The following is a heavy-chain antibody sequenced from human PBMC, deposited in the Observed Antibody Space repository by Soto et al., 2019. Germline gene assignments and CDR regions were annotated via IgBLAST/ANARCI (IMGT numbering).Heavy chain of an antibody. J-gene: IGHJ4*02. D-gene: IGHD4-17*01. Sequence: ASVKVSCKASGGTFSRYSISWVRQAPGQGLEWMGWMNPNSGNTGYAQKFQGRVTMTRNTSISTAYMELSSLRSEDTAVYYCARTLYGDNVDYWGQGTLVTVSS. CDR1: GGTFSRYS. CDR3: ARTLYGDNVDY. CDR2: MNPNSGNT. V-gene: IGHV1-8*01.